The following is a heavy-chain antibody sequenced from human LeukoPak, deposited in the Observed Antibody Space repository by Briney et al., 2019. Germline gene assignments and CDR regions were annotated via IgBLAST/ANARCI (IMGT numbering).Heavy chain of an antibody. CDR3: AKYSSSWYRRGAFDI. CDR2: ILSFGST. CDR1: GGSISSYY. V-gene: IGHV4-59*08. J-gene: IGHJ3*02. D-gene: IGHD6-13*01. Sequence: SGCLSLTCTVSGGSISSYYWSWIRQPPGKGLEWIGYILSFGSTNYNPFPKGRVTISVDTSKNQFALKLSSVTAADTAVYYCAKYSSSWYRRGAFDIWGEGTMVSV.